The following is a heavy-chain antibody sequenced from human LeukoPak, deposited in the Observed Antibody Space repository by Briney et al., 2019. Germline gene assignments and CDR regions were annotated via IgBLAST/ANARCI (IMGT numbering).Heavy chain of an antibody. CDR2: IKSKTDGGTT. D-gene: IGHD2-2*01. J-gene: IGHJ6*02. Sequence: GGSLRLSCAASGFTFSNAWMSWVRQAPGKGLEWVGRIKSKTDGGTTDYAAPVKGRFTISRDDSKNTLYLQMNSLKTEDTAVYYCTTHKPHSAGLVVPAAMSGIGYYYYYGMDVWGQGTTVTVSS. CDR3: TTHKPHSAGLVVPAAMSGIGYYYYYGMDV. V-gene: IGHV3-15*01. CDR1: GFTFSNAW.